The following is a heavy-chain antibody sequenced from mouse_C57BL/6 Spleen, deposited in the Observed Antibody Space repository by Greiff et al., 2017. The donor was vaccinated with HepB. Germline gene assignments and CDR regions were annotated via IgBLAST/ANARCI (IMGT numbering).Heavy chain of an antibody. V-gene: IGHV1-61*01. CDR2: IYPSDSET. CDR3: ARREDYYYAMDY. J-gene: IGHJ4*01. CDR1: GYTFTSYW. Sequence: QVQLQQPGAELVRPGSSVKLSCKASGYTFTSYWMDWVKQRPGQGLEWIGNIYPSDSETHYNQKFKDKATLTVDKSSSTAYMQLSSLTSEDSAVYYCARREDYYYAMDYWGQGTSVTVSS.